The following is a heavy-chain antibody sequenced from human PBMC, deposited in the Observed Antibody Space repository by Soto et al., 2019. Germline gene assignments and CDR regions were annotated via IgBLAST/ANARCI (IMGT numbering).Heavy chain of an antibody. CDR2: ISSGSTIT. V-gene: IGHV3-48*01. CDR3: ARGFGYFEY. J-gene: IGHJ4*02. D-gene: IGHD3-10*01. CDR1: GFALSDYG. Sequence: GGSLRLSCGASGFALSDYGLNWVRQAPGKGLEWVSYISSGSTITYYADSVKGRLTISRDNAKNSVYLQMNSLRAEDTALYYCARGFGYFEYWGQGTLVTVPS.